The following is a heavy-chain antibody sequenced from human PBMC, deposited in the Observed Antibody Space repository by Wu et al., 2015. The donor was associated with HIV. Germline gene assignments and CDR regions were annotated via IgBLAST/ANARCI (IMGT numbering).Heavy chain of an antibody. D-gene: IGHD3-16*02. CDR3: ARDLGGDYVWGSYRRFGAFDI. CDR2: ISAYNGNT. CDR1: GYTFTSYG. V-gene: IGHV1-18*01. J-gene: IGHJ3*02. Sequence: QVQLVQSGAEVKKPGASVKVSCKASGYTFTSYGISWVRQAPGQGLEWMGWISAYNGNTNYVQKLQGRVTMTTDTSTSTAYMELRSLRSDDTAVYYCARDLGGDYVWGSYRRFGAFDIWGQGTMVTVSS.